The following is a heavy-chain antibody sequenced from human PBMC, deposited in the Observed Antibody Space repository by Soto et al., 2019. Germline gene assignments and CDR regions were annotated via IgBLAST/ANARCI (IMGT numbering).Heavy chain of an antibody. Sequence: QVQLVESGGDLVKPGGSLRLSCAASGFRFSDYYMSWMRQVPGKGLEWVSYIRGDSTTIYYADSVKGRFTISRDNAKNSLYLQMSSLRAADTAVYYCARIGGGGSCPDYWGQGTLVTVSS. CDR3: ARIGGGGSCPDY. CDR2: IRGDSTTI. V-gene: IGHV3-11*01. J-gene: IGHJ4*02. D-gene: IGHD2-15*01. CDR1: GFRFSDYY.